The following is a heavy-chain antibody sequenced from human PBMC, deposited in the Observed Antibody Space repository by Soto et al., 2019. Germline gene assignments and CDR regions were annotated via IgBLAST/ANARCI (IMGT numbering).Heavy chain of an antibody. CDR2: ISRSSSII. Sequence: EVQLVESGGGLVQPGGSLRLSCAASGFTFSSYSMNWVRQAPGKGLEWVSYISRSSSIIYYADSVKGRFTISRDNAKNSLYLQRNSLGDEDTAVYYWARVGGWGRDWCDPWGQGTLVTVSS. V-gene: IGHV3-48*02. J-gene: IGHJ5*02. CDR3: ARVGGWGRDWCDP. CDR1: GFTFSSYS. D-gene: IGHD1-26*01.